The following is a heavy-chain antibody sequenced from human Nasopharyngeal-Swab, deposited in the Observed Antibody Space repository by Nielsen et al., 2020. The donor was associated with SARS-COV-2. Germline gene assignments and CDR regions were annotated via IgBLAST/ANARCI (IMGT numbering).Heavy chain of an antibody. Sequence: GESLKISCAASGFTFSSYGMHWVRQAPGKGLEWVASIWYDGSDKYYADSVKGRFTISRDNAKNTLYLQTNSLRSEDTAVYKCAKDGIEEGGLSAGYGLDVWGQGTTVTVSS. CDR1: GFTFSSYG. V-gene: IGHV3-30*02. CDR2: IWYDGSDK. D-gene: IGHD6-19*01. J-gene: IGHJ6*02. CDR3: AKDGIEEGGLSAGYGLDV.